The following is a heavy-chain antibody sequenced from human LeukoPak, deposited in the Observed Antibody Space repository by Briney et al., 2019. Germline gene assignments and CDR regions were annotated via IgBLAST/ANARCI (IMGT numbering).Heavy chain of an antibody. CDR2: ITGSGRTT. CDR1: GLTFNNYA. J-gene: IGHJ4*02. CDR3: AKGLLITILGSLDY. V-gene: IGHV3-23*01. Sequence: GGSLRLSCAASGLTFNNYATSWVRQAPGKGLEWVSGITGSGRTTYYADSVKGRFTISRGNSKNSLYLQINSLRAEDTAVYYCAKGLLITILGSLDYWGQGTLVTVSS. D-gene: IGHD3-3*01.